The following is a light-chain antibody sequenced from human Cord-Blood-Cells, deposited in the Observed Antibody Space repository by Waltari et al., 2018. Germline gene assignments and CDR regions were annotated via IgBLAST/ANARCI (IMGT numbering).Light chain of an antibody. CDR1: QSVSSY. V-gene: IGKV3-11*01. Sequence: EIALTQSPATLFLSPGERATLSCRASQSVSSYLAWYQQNPGQAPRLLIYDASKRATGIPARFSGSGSGTDFTRTISSLEPEDFAVYYCQQRSNWPSIFTFGPGTKVDIK. CDR3: QQRSNWPSIFT. J-gene: IGKJ3*01. CDR2: DAS.